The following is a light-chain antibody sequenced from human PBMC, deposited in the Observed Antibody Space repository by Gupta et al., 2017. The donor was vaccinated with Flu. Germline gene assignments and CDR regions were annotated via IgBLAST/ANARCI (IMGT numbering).Light chain of an antibody. CDR1: QGISRW. CDR2: AAS. J-gene: IGKJ4*01. V-gene: IGKV1-12*01. Sequence: DRVTITSRASQGISRWLAWYQQKPGKAPKLLLYAASTLQSGVPSRFSGSGSGTDFTLTISSLQPEDVATYYCQQANSIRALTFGGGTKVEIK. CDR3: QQANSIRALT.